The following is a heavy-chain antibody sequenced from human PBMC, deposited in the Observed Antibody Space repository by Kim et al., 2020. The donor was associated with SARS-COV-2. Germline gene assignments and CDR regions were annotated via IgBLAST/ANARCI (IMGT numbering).Heavy chain of an antibody. CDR2: IYYSGST. Sequence: SETLSLTCTVSGGSISSYYWSWIRQPPGKGLEWIGYIYYSGSTNYNPSLKSRVTISVDTSKNQFSLKLSSVTAADTAVYYCARDHQGWLRGGFDYWGQGTLVTVSS. V-gene: IGHV4-59*01. J-gene: IGHJ4*02. D-gene: IGHD5-12*01. CDR3: ARDHQGWLRGGFDY. CDR1: GGSISSYY.